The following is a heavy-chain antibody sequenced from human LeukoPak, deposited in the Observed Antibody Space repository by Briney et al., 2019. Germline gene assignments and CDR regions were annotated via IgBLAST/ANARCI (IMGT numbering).Heavy chain of an antibody. J-gene: IGHJ5*02. CDR3: AAVDYYDSPMA. Sequence: SETLSLTCTISGGSMSSYYWSWIRQPPGKGLEWIGYIYYSGSTNYNPSLKSRVTISVDTSKNQFSLKLSSVTAADTAVYYCAAVDYYDSPMAWGQGTLVTVSS. D-gene: IGHD3-22*01. V-gene: IGHV4-59*08. CDR1: GGSMSSYY. CDR2: IYYSGST.